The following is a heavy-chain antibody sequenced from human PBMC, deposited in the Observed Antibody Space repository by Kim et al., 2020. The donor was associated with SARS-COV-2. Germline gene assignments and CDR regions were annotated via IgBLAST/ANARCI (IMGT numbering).Heavy chain of an antibody. Sequence: SETLSLTCTVSGGSISSYYWSWIRQPPGKGLEWIGYIYYSGSTNYNPSLKSRVTISVDTSKNQFSLKLSSVTAADTAVYYCARGSSTPSSSSWPYYYYYYMDVGGKGTTVTVSS. D-gene: IGHD6-13*01. CDR1: GGSISSYY. V-gene: IGHV4-59*01. J-gene: IGHJ6*03. CDR3: ARGSSTPSSSSWPYYYYYYMDV. CDR2: IYYSGST.